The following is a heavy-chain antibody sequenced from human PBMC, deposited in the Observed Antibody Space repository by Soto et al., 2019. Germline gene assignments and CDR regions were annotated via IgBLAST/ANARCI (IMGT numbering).Heavy chain of an antibody. CDR2: IYYSGST. CDR1: GGSISSSSYY. J-gene: IGHJ4*02. CDR3: ARQRSLRFLEWLLYFDY. V-gene: IGHV4-39*01. D-gene: IGHD3-3*01. Sequence: SETLSLTCTVSGGSISSSSYYWGWIRQPPGKGLEWIGSIYYSGSTYYNPSLKSRVTISVDTSKNQFSLKLSSVTAADTAVCYCARQRSLRFLEWLLYFDYWGQGTLVTVSS.